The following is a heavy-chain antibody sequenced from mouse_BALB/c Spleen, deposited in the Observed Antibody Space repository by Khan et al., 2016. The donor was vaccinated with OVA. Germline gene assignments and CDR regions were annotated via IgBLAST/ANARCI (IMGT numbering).Heavy chain of an antibody. CDR2: IYPGNTDT. V-gene: IGHV1-5*01. CDR3: TRRNWDVAWFAY. J-gene: IGHJ3*01. D-gene: IGHD4-1*01. Sequence: VQLQQSGTVLARPGASVKMSCEASGYTFTSYWMHWVKQRPGQGLEWIGDIYPGNTDTNYNQKFKGKAKLTAVTSTSTAYMELSSLTNEDSAVYYCTRRNWDVAWFAYWGQGTLVTVSA. CDR1: GYTFTSYW.